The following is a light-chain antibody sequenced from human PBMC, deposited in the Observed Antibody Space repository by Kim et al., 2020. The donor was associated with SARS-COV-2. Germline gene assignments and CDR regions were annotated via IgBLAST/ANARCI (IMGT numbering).Light chain of an antibody. V-gene: IGLV3-21*04. J-gene: IGLJ3*02. CDR2: YDS. CDR3: QVWDSSSDHPV. Sequence: HGKTARITAGGNNIGSKSFHWYHQKPGQAPVLVIYYDSDRPSGIPERFSGSNSGNTATLTISRVEAGDEADYYCQVWDSSSDHPVFGGGTQLTVL. CDR1: NIGSKS.